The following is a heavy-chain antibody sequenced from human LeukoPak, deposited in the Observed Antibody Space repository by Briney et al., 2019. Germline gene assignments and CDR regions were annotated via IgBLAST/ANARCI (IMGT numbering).Heavy chain of an antibody. CDR2: IIPIFGTA. J-gene: IGHJ4*02. CDR1: GGTFTSYA. Sequence: SVKVSCKASGGTFTSYAISWVRQAPGQGLEWMGRIIPIFGTANYAQKFQGRATITTDEPTGTAYMELSSLRSEGTAVYYCATEIGHYDILTGYYADIDYWGQGTLVTVSS. CDR3: ATEIGHYDILTGYYADIDY. V-gene: IGHV1-69*05. D-gene: IGHD3-9*01.